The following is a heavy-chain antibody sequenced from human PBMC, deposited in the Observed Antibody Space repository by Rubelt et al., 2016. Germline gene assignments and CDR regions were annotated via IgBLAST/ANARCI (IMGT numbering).Heavy chain of an antibody. CDR3: ASDSSSRYFDY. D-gene: IGHD6-13*01. V-gene: IGHV3-30*04. CDR1: GFTFRSSA. J-gene: IGHJ4*02. Sequence: VQLVESGGDLVQPGGSMRLSCAGSGFTFRSSAMSWVRQAPGKGLEWVAVISYDGSNKYYADSVKGRFTISRDNSKNTRYLQMNSLGAEETAVYYCASDSSSRYFDYWGQGTLVTVSS. CDR2: ISYDGSNK.